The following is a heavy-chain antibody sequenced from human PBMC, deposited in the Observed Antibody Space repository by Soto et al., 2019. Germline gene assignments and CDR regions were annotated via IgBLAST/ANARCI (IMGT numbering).Heavy chain of an antibody. J-gene: IGHJ4*02. CDR2: ISGNGVT. CDR1: VFTFRIYA. Sequence: HPWGSLRLACAASVFTFRIYAMSWVRQAPGKGLEWVSTISGNGVTSYADFVRGRFTISRDNSKNTLYLQMNSLRAEDTAVYYCAKDAPGSGWLSDYWGQGTLVTVSS. D-gene: IGHD3-22*01. CDR3: AKDAPGSGWLSDY. V-gene: IGHV3-23*01.